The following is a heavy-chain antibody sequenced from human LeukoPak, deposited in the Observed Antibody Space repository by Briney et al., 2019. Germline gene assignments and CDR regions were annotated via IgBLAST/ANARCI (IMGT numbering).Heavy chain of an antibody. V-gene: IGHV3-11*01. CDR3: AKLGGIVVVPAADDAFDI. CDR2: ISSSGSTI. D-gene: IGHD2-2*01. Sequence: GGSLRLSCAASGFTFSDYYMSWIRQAPGKGLEWVSYISSSGSTIYYADSVKGRFTISRDNAKNSLYLQMNSLRAEDTAVYYCAKLGGIVVVPAADDAFDIWGQGTMVTVSS. J-gene: IGHJ3*02. CDR1: GFTFSDYY.